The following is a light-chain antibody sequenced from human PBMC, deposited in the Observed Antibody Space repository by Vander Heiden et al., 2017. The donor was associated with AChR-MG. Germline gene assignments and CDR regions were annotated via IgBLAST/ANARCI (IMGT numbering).Light chain of an antibody. CDR3: QQSHSTPYT. CDR2: GAS. Sequence: IQMTHSPSSLSASLPDRVTITCRASQSISSYLNWYRQKPGKAPKLLIYGASTLQGEAPSRFSGSGFGTDFTLTIGSLRPEDLATYYCQQSHSTPYTFGQGTKLEIK. J-gene: IGKJ2*01. CDR1: QSISSY. V-gene: IGKV1-39*01.